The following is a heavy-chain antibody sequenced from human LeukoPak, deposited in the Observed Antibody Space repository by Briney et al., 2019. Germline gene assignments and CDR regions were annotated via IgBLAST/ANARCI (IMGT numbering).Heavy chain of an antibody. J-gene: IGHJ3*02. CDR2: ISGSGGST. CDR1: GFTVSSNY. D-gene: IGHD1-26*01. Sequence: AGGSLRLSCAASGFTVSSNYMSWVRQAPGKGLEWVSAISGSGGSTYYADSVKGRFTISRDNSKNTLYLQMNSLRAEDTAVYYCARYSGSYEDAFDIWGQGTMVTVSS. V-gene: IGHV3-23*01. CDR3: ARYSGSYEDAFDI.